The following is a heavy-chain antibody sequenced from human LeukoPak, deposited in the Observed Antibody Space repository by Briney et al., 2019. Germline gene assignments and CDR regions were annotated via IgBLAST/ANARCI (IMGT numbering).Heavy chain of an antibody. V-gene: IGHV1-8*01. D-gene: IGHD2-2*01. CDR2: MNPNSGNT. CDR3: ARGYCSSSSCFWFDP. CDR1: GYTFISYD. J-gene: IGHJ5*02. Sequence: ASVKVSCKASGYTFISYDINWVRQASGQGLEWMGWMNPNSGNTGYAQKFQGRVTMTRNTSISTAYMEMSSLRSEGTAVYYCARGYCSSSSCFWFDPWGQGTLVTVSS.